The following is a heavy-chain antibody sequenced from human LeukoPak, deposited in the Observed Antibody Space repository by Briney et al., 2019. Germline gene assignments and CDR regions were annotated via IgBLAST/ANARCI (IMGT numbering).Heavy chain of an antibody. D-gene: IGHD6-13*01. J-gene: IGHJ2*01. Sequence: SETLSLTCTVSGGSISSYYWSWIRQPPGKGLEWIGYIYYSGSTNYNPSLKSRVTISVDRSKNQFSLKLTSVTAADTAVYYCARYSSTWPYWYLDLWGRGTLVTVSS. V-gene: IGHV4-59*12. CDR1: GGSISSYY. CDR2: IYYSGST. CDR3: ARYSSTWPYWYLDL.